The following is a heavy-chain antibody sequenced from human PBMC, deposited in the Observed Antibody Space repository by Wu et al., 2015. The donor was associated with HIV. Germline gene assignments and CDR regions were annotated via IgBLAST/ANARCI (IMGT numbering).Heavy chain of an antibody. CDR2: IDPEDDET. D-gene: IGHD3-16*02. CDR3: VTEPKVASIYRRDY. V-gene: IGHV1-69-2*01. J-gene: IGHJ4*02. CDR1: GYRFTDNY. Sequence: VHLAQSGAEVKKPGTTVKISCKAAGYRFTDNYMHWVKQAPGKGLEWVGLIDPEDDETSYVAWLQDRLTVSADTSTATVYMTLTTLRPEDTAVYYCVTEPKVASIYRRDYWGQGSLISVSS.